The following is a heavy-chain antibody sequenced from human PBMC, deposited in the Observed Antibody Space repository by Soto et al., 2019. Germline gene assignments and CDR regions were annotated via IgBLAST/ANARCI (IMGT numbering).Heavy chain of an antibody. CDR1: GYTFTSYA. CDR2: INAGNGNT. Sequence: VASVKVSCKASGYTFTSYAVHWVRHAPGQRLEWMGWINAGNGNTKYSQKFQGRVTITRDTSASTAYMELSSLRSEDTAVYYCARDSGSFQPSPIPYYYYGMDVWGQGTTVTVSS. CDR3: ARDSGSFQPSPIPYYYYGMDV. V-gene: IGHV1-3*01. D-gene: IGHD1-26*01. J-gene: IGHJ6*02.